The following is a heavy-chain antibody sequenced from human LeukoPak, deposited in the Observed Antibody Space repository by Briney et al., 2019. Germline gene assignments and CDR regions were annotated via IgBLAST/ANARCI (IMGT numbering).Heavy chain of an antibody. D-gene: IGHD3-10*01. J-gene: IGHJ6*03. CDR2: IIPIFGTA. Sequence: ASVKVSCKASGGTFSSYAISWVRQAPGQGLEWMGGIIPIFGTANYAQKFQGRVTITADESTSTAYMELSSLRSEDTAVYYCASQRALRSITMVRGVAPAADYYYYYYMDVWGKGTTVTVSS. CDR3: ASQRALRSITMVRGVAPAADYYYYYYMDV. V-gene: IGHV1-69*13. CDR1: GGTFSSYA.